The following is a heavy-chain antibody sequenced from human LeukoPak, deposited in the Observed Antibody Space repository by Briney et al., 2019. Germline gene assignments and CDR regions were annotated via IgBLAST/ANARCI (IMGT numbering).Heavy chain of an antibody. D-gene: IGHD3-3*01. CDR2: MNPNSGNT. CDR1: GYTFTSYD. CDR3: ARGGYYDFWSGYYTPFDY. Sequence: ASVKVSCKASGYTFTSYDINWVRQATGQGLEWMGWMNPNSGNTNYAQKLQGRVTMTTDTSTSTAYMKLRSLRSDDTAVYYCARGGYYDFWSGYYTPFDYWGQGTLVTVSS. J-gene: IGHJ4*02. V-gene: IGHV1-18*01.